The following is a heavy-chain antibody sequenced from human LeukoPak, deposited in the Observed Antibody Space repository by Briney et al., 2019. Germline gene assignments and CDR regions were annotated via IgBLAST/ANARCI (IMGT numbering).Heavy chain of an antibody. CDR3: AKGSRIAARPRPFDY. J-gene: IGHJ4*02. Sequence: GGSLRLSCAASGFTFSSYWMSWVRQAPGKGLEWVSAISGSGGSTYYADSVKGRFTISRDNSKNTLYLQMNSLRAEDTAVYYCAKGSRIAARPRPFDYWGQGTLVTVSS. CDR1: GFTFSSYW. V-gene: IGHV3-23*01. D-gene: IGHD6-6*01. CDR2: ISGSGGST.